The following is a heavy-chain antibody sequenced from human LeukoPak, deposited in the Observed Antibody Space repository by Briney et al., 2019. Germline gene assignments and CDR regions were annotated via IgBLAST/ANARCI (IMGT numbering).Heavy chain of an antibody. V-gene: IGHV6-1*01. D-gene: IGHD3-10*01. Sequence: SQTLSLTCAISGDSVSSNSAAWNWIRQSPSRGLEWLGRIYYRSKLYNDYAVSVKSLINIKTDTSKNQLSLKLKSGTPEDTAVYYCARDRVRGVINDWFDPWGQGTLVTVSS. CDR2: IYYRSKLYN. CDR1: GDSVSSNSAA. CDR3: ARDRVRGVINDWFDP. J-gene: IGHJ5*02.